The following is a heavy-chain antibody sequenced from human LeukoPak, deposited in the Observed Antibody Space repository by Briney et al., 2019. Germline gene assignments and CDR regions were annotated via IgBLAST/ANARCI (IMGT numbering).Heavy chain of an antibody. J-gene: IGHJ5*02. CDR1: GFTFSSYG. CDR2: IRYDGSNK. D-gene: IGHD3-10*01. CDR3: ARGPFDP. V-gene: IGHV3-30*02. Sequence: GGSLRLSCAASGFTFSSYGMHWVRQAPGKGLEWVAFIRYDGSNKYYADSVKGRFTISRDNAKNSLYLQMNSLRAEDTAVYYCARGPFDPWGQGTLVTVSS.